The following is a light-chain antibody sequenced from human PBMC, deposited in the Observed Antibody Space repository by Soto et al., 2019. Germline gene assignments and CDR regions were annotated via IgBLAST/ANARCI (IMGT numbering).Light chain of an antibody. J-gene: IGKJ4*01. Sequence: IVLTQSPGTLSLSPGEGATLSCRASQSVKNNFLAWYQQRPGQAPRLLIHAASIRATGIPVRFSGSASGTDFTLISLQLEAEGVEVYYLQEYGSSLTFGGGTKVEIK. CDR2: AAS. CDR1: QSVKNNF. CDR3: QEYGSSLT. V-gene: IGKV3-20*01.